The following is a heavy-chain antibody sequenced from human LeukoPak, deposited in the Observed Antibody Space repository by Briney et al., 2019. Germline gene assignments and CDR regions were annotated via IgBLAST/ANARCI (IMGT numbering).Heavy chain of an antibody. CDR1: GFTFSSYG. J-gene: IGHJ4*02. CDR2: ISYDGSNK. CDR3: AKSMLFAEYYFDY. V-gene: IGHV3-30*18. Sequence: PGGSLRLSRAASGFTFSSYGMHWVRQAPGKGLGWVAVISYDGSNKYYADSVKGRFTISRDNSKNTLYLQMNSLRAEDTAVYYCAKSMLFAEYYFDYWGQGTLVTVSS. D-gene: IGHD3-10*02.